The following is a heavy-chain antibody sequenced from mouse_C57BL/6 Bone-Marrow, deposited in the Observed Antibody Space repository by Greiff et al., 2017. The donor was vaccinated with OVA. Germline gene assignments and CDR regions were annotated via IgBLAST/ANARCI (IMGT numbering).Heavy chain of an antibody. J-gene: IGHJ3*01. V-gene: IGHV1-7*01. D-gene: IGHD2-1*01. CDR2: INPSSGYT. Sequence: QVQLQQSGAELAKPGASVKLSCKASGYTFTSYWMHWVKQRPGQGLEWIGYINPSSGYTKYNQKFKDKATLTADKSSSTAYMQLSSLTYEDSAVYYCARIYYGNPAWFAYWGQGTLVTVSA. CDR3: ARIYYGNPAWFAY. CDR1: GYTFTSYW.